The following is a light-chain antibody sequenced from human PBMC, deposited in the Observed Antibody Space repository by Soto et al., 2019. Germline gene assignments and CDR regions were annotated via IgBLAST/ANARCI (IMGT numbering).Light chain of an antibody. CDR3: HQYSRYPRT. V-gene: IGKV1-8*01. Sequence: AIRMAQSPSSLSAFKGDRVTITCRASQDINDYLAWYQQKPGEAPNLLIYGASTLQSGVSSRFSGSGSGTDFTLTISRLESEDFATYDCHQYSRYPRTFGQGTKVEI. CDR1: QDINDY. J-gene: IGKJ1*01. CDR2: GAS.